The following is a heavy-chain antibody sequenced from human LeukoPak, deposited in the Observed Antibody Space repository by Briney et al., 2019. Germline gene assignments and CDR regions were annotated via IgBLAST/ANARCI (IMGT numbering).Heavy chain of an antibody. D-gene: IGHD3-3*01. CDR2: FCYSGST. Sequence: SEPLSLTCTVSGGSISSSNYCWGWIRQPPGKGLEWIGTFCYSGSTYCNPSLKSRVTISVDTSKNQFSLKLSSVTAADTAVYYCARHLAPDFWTYDYWGQGTLVTVSS. V-gene: IGHV4-39*01. CDR1: GGSISSSNYC. J-gene: IGHJ4*02. CDR3: ARHLAPDFWTYDY.